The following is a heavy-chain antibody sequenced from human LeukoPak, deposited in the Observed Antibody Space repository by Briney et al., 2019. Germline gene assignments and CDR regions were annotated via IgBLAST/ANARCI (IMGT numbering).Heavy chain of an antibody. Sequence: KPSETLSLTCTVSGYSISSDYYWSWIRQPPGKGLEWIGYIFYSGSTNYNPSLKSRVTISVDTSKNQFSLKLSSVTAADTAVYYCARERGYDSSGYYYDYWGQGTLVTVSS. J-gene: IGHJ4*02. CDR3: ARERGYDSSGYYYDY. D-gene: IGHD3-22*01. CDR1: GYSISSDYY. V-gene: IGHV4-61*01. CDR2: IFYSGST.